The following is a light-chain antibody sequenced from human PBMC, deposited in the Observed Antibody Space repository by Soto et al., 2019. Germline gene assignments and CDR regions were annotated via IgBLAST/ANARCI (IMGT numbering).Light chain of an antibody. Sequence: DIQMTQSPSSVSASVGDRVTITCRASQGISSWLTWYQQKPGKAPKLLIYAASSMQSGVPSRFSGSGTGTAITRTISSLQPEEFATFYCQQANSFPLTFGGGTKVEIK. J-gene: IGKJ4*01. V-gene: IGKV1-12*01. CDR1: QGISSW. CDR3: QQANSFPLT. CDR2: AAS.